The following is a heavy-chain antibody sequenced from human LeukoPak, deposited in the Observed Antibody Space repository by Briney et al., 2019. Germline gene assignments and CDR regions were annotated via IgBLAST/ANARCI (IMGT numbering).Heavy chain of an antibody. J-gene: IGHJ4*02. CDR1: GFTFSDHY. CDR2: TRNKANSYTT. Sequence: GGSLRLSCAASGFTFSDHYMNWVRQAPGKGLEWVGRTRNKANSYTTEYAASVKGRFTISRDNSKNTLYLQMNSLRPEDTAVYYCARENYGDYYFDYWGRGTLVTVSS. CDR3: ARENYGDYYFDY. D-gene: IGHD4-17*01. V-gene: IGHV3-72*01.